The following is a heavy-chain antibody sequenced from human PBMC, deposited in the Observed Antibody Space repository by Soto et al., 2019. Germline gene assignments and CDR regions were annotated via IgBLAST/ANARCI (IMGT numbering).Heavy chain of an antibody. Sequence: EVQLVQSGAEVKKPGESLKISCKGSGYSFTSYWIGWVRQMPGKGLEWMGIIYPGDSDTRYSPSFQSQVTISADKSISTAYLQWSSLKASDTAMYYCARPRSSSRNYYGMDVWGQGTTVTVSS. J-gene: IGHJ6*02. D-gene: IGHD6-13*01. CDR2: IYPGDSDT. V-gene: IGHV5-51*03. CDR1: GYSFTSYW. CDR3: ARPRSSSRNYYGMDV.